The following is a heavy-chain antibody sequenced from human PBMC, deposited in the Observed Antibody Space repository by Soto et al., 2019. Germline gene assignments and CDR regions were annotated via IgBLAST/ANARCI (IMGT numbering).Heavy chain of an antibody. CDR1: GGTFSSYA. Sequence: GASVKVSCKASGGTFSSYAISWVRQAHGQGLEWMGGIIPIFGTANYAQKFQGRVTITADESTSTAYMELSSLRSEDTAVYYFAITKDVDTAMVATTCDYWGQGTLVTAPQ. D-gene: IGHD5-18*01. V-gene: IGHV1-69*13. J-gene: IGHJ4*02. CDR3: AITKDVDTAMVATTCDY. CDR2: IIPIFGTA.